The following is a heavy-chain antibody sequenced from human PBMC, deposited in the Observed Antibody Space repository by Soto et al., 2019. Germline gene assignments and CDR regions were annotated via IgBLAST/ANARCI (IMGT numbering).Heavy chain of an antibody. CDR3: ARDLVAAAGTGSGYYYYYGMDV. CDR2: INSDGSST. V-gene: IGHV3-74*01. CDR1: GFTFSSYW. D-gene: IGHD6-13*01. J-gene: IGHJ6*02. Sequence: SLRLSCAASGFTFSSYWMHWVRQAPGKGLVWVSRINSDGSSTSYADSVKGRFTISRDNAKNTLYLQMNSLRAEDTAVYYCARDLVAAAGTGSGYYYYYGMDVWGQGTTVTVSS.